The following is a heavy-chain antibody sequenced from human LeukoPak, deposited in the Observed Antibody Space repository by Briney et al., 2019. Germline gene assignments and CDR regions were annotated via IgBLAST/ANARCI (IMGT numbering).Heavy chain of an antibody. V-gene: IGHV3-9*01. Sequence: GRSLRLSCAASGFTFDDYAMHWVRQAPGKGLEWVSGISWNSGSIGYADSVKGRFTISRDNAKNSLYLQMNSLRAEDTAVYYCAKDRHLMTTATTGDYWGQGTLVTVSS. D-gene: IGHD4-17*01. CDR1: GFTFDDYA. CDR2: ISWNSGSI. CDR3: AKDRHLMTTATTGDY. J-gene: IGHJ4*02.